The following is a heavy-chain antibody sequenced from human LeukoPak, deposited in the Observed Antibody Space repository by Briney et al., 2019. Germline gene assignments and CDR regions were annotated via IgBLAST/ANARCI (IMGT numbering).Heavy chain of an antibody. CDR2: IYHSGST. CDR3: ARSYMVRGALNWFDP. D-gene: IGHD3-10*01. CDR1: GESISSHY. V-gene: IGHV4-59*11. J-gene: IGHJ5*02. Sequence: SETLSLTCTVSGESISSHYWSWIRQPPGKGLEWIGYIYHSGSTYYNPSLKSRVTISVDRSKNQFSLKLSSVTAADTAVYYCARSYMVRGALNWFDPWGQGTLVTVSS.